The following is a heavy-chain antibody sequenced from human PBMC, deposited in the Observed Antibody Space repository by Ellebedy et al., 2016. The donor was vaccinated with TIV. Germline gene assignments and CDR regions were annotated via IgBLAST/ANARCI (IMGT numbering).Heavy chain of an antibody. D-gene: IGHD5-24*01. Sequence: SETLSLTCTVHGASINSYYWNWIRQPAGKGLEWIGRYFTGGNTKYNPSLKSRATVSLDTSTKQFSLKLTSVTAADTAVYFCAGESQSTGYNWFDPWGQGILVTVSS. CDR2: YFTGGNT. CDR1: GASINSYY. V-gene: IGHV4-4*07. J-gene: IGHJ5*02. CDR3: AGESQSTGYNWFDP.